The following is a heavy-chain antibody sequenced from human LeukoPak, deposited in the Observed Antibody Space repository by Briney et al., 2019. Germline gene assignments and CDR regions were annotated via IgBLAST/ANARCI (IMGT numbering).Heavy chain of an antibody. Sequence: GGSLRLSCAASGFTFSSYAMSWVRQAPGKGLEWVSSISSSGSYTYYTDSVKGRFTISRDNAKNSLYLQMDSLRAEDTAVYYCAREGGNPDAFDIWGQGTMVTVSS. J-gene: IGHJ3*02. CDR2: ISSSGSYT. D-gene: IGHD4-23*01. CDR3: AREGGNPDAFDI. CDR1: GFTFSSYA. V-gene: IGHV3-21*01.